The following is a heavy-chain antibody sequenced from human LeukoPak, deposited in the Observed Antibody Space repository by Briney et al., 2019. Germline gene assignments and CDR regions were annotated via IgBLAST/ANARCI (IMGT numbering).Heavy chain of an antibody. CDR3: ARSFGSGSYKGDY. D-gene: IGHD3-10*01. Sequence: ASVKVSCKASGYTFTGYYMHWVRQAPGQGLEWMGWINPNSGGTNYAQKFQGRVTITADKSTSTAYMELSSLRSEDTAVYYCARSFGSGSYKGDYWGQGTLVTVSS. V-gene: IGHV1-2*02. J-gene: IGHJ4*02. CDR1: GYTFTGYY. CDR2: INPNSGGT.